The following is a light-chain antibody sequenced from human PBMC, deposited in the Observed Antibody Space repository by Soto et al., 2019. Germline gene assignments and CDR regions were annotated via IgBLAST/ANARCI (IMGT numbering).Light chain of an antibody. Sequence: QLVLTQSPSASASLGASVKLTCTLSSGHSSYAITWHQQQPGKGPRYLMKLNSDGSHSKGDGIPDRFSGSSSGAERYLTISSLQSEDEADYYCQTWGTGTVVFGGGTKVTVL. V-gene: IGLV4-69*01. J-gene: IGLJ2*01. CDR1: SGHSSYA. CDR3: QTWGTGTVV. CDR2: LNSDGSH.